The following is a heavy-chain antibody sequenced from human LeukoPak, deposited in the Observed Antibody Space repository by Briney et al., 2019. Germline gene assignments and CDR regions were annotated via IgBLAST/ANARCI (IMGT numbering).Heavy chain of an antibody. V-gene: IGHV4-39*07. J-gene: IGHJ4*02. CDR3: ARGSIPYSSGCRFDY. Sequence: PSETLSPTCTVSGGSISSSSYYWSWIRQPPGKGLEWIGEINHSGSTNYNPSLKSRVTISVDTSKNQFSLKLSSVTAADTAVYYCARGSIPYSSGCRFDYWGQGTLVTVSS. CDR2: INHSGST. CDR1: GGSISSSSYY. D-gene: IGHD6-19*01.